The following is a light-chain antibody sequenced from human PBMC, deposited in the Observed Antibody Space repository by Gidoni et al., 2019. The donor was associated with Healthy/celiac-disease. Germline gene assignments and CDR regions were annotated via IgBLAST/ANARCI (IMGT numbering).Light chain of an antibody. J-gene: IGKJ4*01. CDR3: QQYGSSPRLT. V-gene: IGKV3-20*01. CDR1: QSVSSSY. Sequence: EIVFTQSPGTLSLSPGERATLSCRASQSVSSSYLAWYQQKPGQAPRRLIYGASSRATGIPDRCSGSGSGTDFTLTISRLEPEDFAVYYCQQYGSSPRLTFGGGTKVEIK. CDR2: GAS.